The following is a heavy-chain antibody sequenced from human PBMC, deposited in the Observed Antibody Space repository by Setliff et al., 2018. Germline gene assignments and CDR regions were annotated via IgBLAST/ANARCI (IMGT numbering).Heavy chain of an antibody. D-gene: IGHD3-16*01. J-gene: IGHJ5*02. Sequence: GASVKVSCKASGYTFSSNAFHWVRQAPGQGLEWMGWINPNSGGTNYAQKFQGRVTMTRDTSITTAYMGLSRLRSDDTAVYYCARVAIMGPPSWGQGTLVTVSS. V-gene: IGHV1-2*02. CDR3: ARVAIMGPPS. CDR2: INPNSGGT. CDR1: GYTFSSNA.